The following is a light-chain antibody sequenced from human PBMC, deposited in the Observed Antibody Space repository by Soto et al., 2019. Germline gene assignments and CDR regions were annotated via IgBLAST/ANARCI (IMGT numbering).Light chain of an antibody. Sequence: SALTQPLSAIGSPGQSVTISCTGTSSDVVAYIYVSWYQQHPGKAPKLMFFEVSKRPSGVPDRFSASKSGNTASLTVSRLQAEDEADYYCSSHGGSNNFYVFGTGTKVTVL. CDR3: SSHGGSNNFYV. CDR1: SSDVVAYIY. CDR2: EVS. J-gene: IGLJ1*01. V-gene: IGLV2-8*01.